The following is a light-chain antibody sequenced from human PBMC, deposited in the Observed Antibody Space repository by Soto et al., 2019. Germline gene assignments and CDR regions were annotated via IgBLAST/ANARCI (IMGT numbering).Light chain of an antibody. V-gene: IGKV1-9*01. Sequence: LQLTQSPSFLSASVGDRVTITCRASQGIGRSLAWYQQNPGKAPKVLIDDAVILQSGVPSRFSGSGSGTEFTLTISSLQPEDFATYYCQQLSDYPLTFGGGTKVDIK. CDR2: DAV. J-gene: IGKJ4*01. CDR1: QGIGRS. CDR3: QQLSDYPLT.